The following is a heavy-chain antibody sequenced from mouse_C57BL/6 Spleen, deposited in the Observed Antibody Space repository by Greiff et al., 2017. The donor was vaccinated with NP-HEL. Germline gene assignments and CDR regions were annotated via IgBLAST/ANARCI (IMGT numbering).Heavy chain of an antibody. CDR1: GYTFTDYY. D-gene: IGHD4-1*01. J-gene: IGHJ2*01. V-gene: IGHV1-26*01. CDR3: AGAWGFDY. CDR2: INPNNGGT. Sequence: VQLQQSGPELVKPGASVKISCKASGYTFTDYYMNWVKQSHGKSLEWIGDINPNNGGTSYNQKFKGKATLTVDKSSSTAYMELRSLTSEDSAVYYCAGAWGFDYWGQGTTLTVSS.